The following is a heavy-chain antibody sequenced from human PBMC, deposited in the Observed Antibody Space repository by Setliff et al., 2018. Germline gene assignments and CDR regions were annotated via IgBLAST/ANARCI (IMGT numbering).Heavy chain of an antibody. CDR3: ARDVSYNFWSGYRGAFDY. V-gene: IGHV1-46*01. J-gene: IGHJ4*01. Sequence: GASVKVSCKASGYTFTSYYMHWVRQAPGQGLEWMGIINPRGGSTSYAQKVQGSVTMTRDTYTMTVYMELSSLRSEDTAVYYCARDVSYNFWSGYRGAFDYWGHGTLVTVSS. CDR2: INPRGGST. D-gene: IGHD3-3*01. CDR1: GYTFTSYY.